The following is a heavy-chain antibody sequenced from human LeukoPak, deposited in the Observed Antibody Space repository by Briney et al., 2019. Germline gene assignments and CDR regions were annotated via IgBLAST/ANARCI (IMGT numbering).Heavy chain of an antibody. CDR1: GFTFSSYA. CDR2: VSGSGGST. J-gene: IGHJ6*02. V-gene: IGHV3-23*01. D-gene: IGHD5-12*01. CDR3: AKDRLVCSGYDYMYYYYGMDV. Sequence: GGSLRLSCAASGFTFSSYAMSWVRQAPGKGLEWVSAVSGSGGSTHYADSVKGRFTISRDNSKNTLYLQMNSLRAEDTAVYYCAKDRLVCSGYDYMYYYYGMDVWGQGTTLTVSS.